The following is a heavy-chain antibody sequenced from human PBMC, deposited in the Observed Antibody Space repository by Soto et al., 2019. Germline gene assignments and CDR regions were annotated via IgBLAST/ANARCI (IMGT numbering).Heavy chain of an antibody. Sequence: GGSLRLSCAASGFTFSSYEMNWVRQAPGKGLEWVSYISSSGSTIYYADSVKGRFTISRDNAKNSLYLQMNSLRAEDTAVYYCARGRTTVTLYYYYGMDVWGQGTTVTVSS. CDR3: ARGRTTVTLYYYYGMDV. CDR2: ISSSGSTI. J-gene: IGHJ6*02. V-gene: IGHV3-48*03. D-gene: IGHD4-17*01. CDR1: GFTFSSYE.